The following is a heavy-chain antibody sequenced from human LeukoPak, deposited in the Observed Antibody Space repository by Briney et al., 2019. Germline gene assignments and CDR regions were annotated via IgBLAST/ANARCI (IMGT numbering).Heavy chain of an antibody. CDR1: GGTFSSYA. CDR3: AREYGSGTYALHY. V-gene: IGHV1-2*02. CDR2: MNPNSGGT. D-gene: IGHD3-10*01. Sequence: ASVKVSCKASGGTFSSYAISWVRQAPGQGLEWMGWMNPNSGGTDYAQKFQGRVTMTRDTSINTAYMELSSLRSDDTALYYCAREYGSGTYALHYWGQGTLITVSS. J-gene: IGHJ4*02.